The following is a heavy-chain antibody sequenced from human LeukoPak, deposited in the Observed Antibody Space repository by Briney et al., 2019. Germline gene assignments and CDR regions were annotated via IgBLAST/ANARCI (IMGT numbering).Heavy chain of an antibody. CDR2: IYPGDSDT. J-gene: IGHJ4*02. Sequence: GESLKISCKGSGYSFTSYWVAWVRQMPGKGLEWTGIIYPGDSDTRYSPSFQGQVTISADRSISTAYLQWSSLKASDNAMYYCARRTGYYFDYWGQGTLVTVSS. CDR3: ARRTGYYFDY. CDR1: GYSFTSYW. V-gene: IGHV5-51*01.